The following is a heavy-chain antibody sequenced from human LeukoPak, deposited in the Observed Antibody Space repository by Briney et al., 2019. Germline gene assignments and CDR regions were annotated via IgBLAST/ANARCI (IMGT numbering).Heavy chain of an antibody. Sequence: ASVKVSCKASGYTFTSNALGWVRQAPGQGLEWMGGIIPIFGTANYAQKFRGRVTVTADKSTSTAYMELSSLRSEDTAVYYCARGSSSWYFDYWGQGTLVTVSS. J-gene: IGHJ4*02. CDR3: ARGSSSWYFDY. D-gene: IGHD6-13*01. CDR1: GYTFTSNA. V-gene: IGHV1-69*06. CDR2: IIPIFGTA.